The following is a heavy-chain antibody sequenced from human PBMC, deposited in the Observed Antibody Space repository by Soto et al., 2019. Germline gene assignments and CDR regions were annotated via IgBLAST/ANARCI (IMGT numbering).Heavy chain of an antibody. CDR1: GFTFSSYA. CDR2: ISGSGGST. CDR3: AKNDFWSGYQNWFDP. J-gene: IGHJ5*02. V-gene: IGHV3-23*01. D-gene: IGHD3-3*01. Sequence: GGSXRLSCAASGFTFSSYAMSWVRQAPGKGLEWVSAISGSGGSTYYADSVKGRFTISRDNSKNTLYLQMNSLRAEDTAVYYCAKNDFWSGYQNWFDPWGQGTLVTVSS.